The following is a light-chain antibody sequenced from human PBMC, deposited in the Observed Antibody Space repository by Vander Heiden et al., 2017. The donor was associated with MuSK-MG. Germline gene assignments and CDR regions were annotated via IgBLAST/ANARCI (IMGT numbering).Light chain of an antibody. Sequence: VMTQSPATLSLSQGESATLHCRASESVGHHLAWYRQIPGQPPRLLIYDVSTRAADTPPRFTGSGSETEFTLSITSLRSEDFAVYFCQQFNAWPYTFGQGTKLEI. CDR1: ESVGHH. CDR3: QQFNAWPYT. J-gene: IGKJ2*01. CDR2: DVS. V-gene: IGKV3-15*01.